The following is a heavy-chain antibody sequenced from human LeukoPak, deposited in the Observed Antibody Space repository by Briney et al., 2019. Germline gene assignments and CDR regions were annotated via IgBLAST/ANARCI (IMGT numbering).Heavy chain of an antibody. CDR2: ISGSGGST. CDR1: GFTFSSYA. D-gene: IGHD4-17*01. Sequence: GGSLRLPCAASGFTFSSYAMSWVRQAPGKGLEWVSAISGSGGSTYYADSVKGRFTISRDNSKNTLYLQMNSLRAEDTAVYYCSKDRVPTVITIYFDYWGQGTLDTVSS. J-gene: IGHJ4*02. CDR3: SKDRVPTVITIYFDY. V-gene: IGHV3-23*01.